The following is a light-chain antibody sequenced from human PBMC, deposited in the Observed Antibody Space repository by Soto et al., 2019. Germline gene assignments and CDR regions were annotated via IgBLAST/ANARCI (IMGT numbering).Light chain of an antibody. CDR2: DVN. CDR1: SSDVGGYNY. J-gene: IGLJ2*01. CDR3: SSYTGSSTYVV. V-gene: IGLV2-14*01. Sequence: QSVLTQPASVSGSPGQSITISCTGTSSDVGGYNYVSWYQQHPGKAPKLMIYDVNNRPSGVSTRFSGSKSGNTTSLTISGLQDEDEADYYCSSYTGSSTYVVLGGGTKVTVL.